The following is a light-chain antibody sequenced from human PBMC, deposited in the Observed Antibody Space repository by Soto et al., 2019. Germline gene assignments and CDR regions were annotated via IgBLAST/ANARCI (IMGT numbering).Light chain of an antibody. CDR1: QSVSNNY. J-gene: IGKJ1*01. CDR3: QQYNKWRT. CDR2: GAS. Sequence: EIVLTQSPGTLSLSPGERATLSCRASQSVSNNYLAWYQQKPGQAPRLLIYGASNRATGIPDRFSGSGSGTDFTLTISSLQSEDFAVYYCQQYNKWRTFGQGTKVDI. V-gene: IGKV3-20*01.